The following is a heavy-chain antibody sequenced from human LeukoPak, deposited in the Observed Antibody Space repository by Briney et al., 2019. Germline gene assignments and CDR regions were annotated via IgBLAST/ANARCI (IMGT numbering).Heavy chain of an antibody. CDR1: GGTFSSYA. J-gene: IGHJ3*02. D-gene: IGHD2-2*01. CDR3: ARVMGSLGYCSSTSCYAGAFDI. Sequence: SVKVSCKASGGTFSSYAISWVRQAPGQGLEWMGGIIPIFGTANYAQKFQGRVTITADESTSTAYMELSSLRSEDTAVYYCARVMGSLGYCSSTSCYAGAFDIWGQGTMVTVSS. CDR2: IIPIFGTA. V-gene: IGHV1-69*01.